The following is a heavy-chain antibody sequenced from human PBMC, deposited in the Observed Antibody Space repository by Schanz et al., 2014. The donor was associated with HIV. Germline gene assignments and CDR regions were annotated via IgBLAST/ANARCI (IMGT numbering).Heavy chain of an antibody. D-gene: IGHD4-17*01. V-gene: IGHV3-9*01. Sequence: EVQLMESGGGLVQPGRSLRLSCAASGFTFDDYAMHWVRQAPGKGLEWVSGMSWNRRRIGYGDAVKGRFTISRDNSKNTLYLQMNSLRVEDTAVYYCAKNGDYAFYYFDYWGQGTLVTVSS. CDR1: GFTFDDYA. J-gene: IGHJ4*02. CDR2: MSWNRRRI. CDR3: AKNGDYAFYYFDY.